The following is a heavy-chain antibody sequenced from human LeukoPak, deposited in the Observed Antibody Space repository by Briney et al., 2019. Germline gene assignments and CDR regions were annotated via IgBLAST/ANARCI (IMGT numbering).Heavy chain of an antibody. CDR3: AKDNGQWLVDWYFDL. D-gene: IGHD6-19*01. Sequence: PGRSLRPSCAASGFTFDDYAMHWVRQAPGKGLEWVSGISWNSGSIGYADSVKGRFTISRDNAKNSLYLQMNSLRAEDTALYYCAKDNGQWLVDWYFDLWGRGTLVTVSS. J-gene: IGHJ2*01. CDR2: ISWNSGSI. V-gene: IGHV3-9*01. CDR1: GFTFDDYA.